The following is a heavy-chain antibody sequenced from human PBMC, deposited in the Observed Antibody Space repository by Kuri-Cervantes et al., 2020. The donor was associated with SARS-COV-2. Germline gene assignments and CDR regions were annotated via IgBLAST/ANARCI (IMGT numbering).Heavy chain of an antibody. CDR3: AREREGYGMDV. V-gene: IGHV3-21*01. CDR1: GFTFSSYS. J-gene: IGHJ6*02. Sequence: GESLKISCAASGFTFSSYSMNWVRQAPGKGLEWVSSISSSSSYIYYADSVKGRFTISRDNAKNSLYLQMNSLRAEDTAVYYCAREREGYGMDVWGQGTTVTVSS. CDR2: ISSSSSYI.